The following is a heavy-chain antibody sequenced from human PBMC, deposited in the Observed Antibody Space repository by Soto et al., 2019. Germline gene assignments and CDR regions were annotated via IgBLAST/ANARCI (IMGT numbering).Heavy chain of an antibody. CDR1: GGTFSSYA. Sequence: AVKVSCKASGGTFSSYAISWVRQAPGQGLEWMGGIIPIFGTANYAQKFQGRVTITADESTSTAYMELSSLRSEDTAVYYCARDRDYGGNSVYNWFDPWGQGTLVTVSS. V-gene: IGHV1-69*13. CDR2: IIPIFGTA. J-gene: IGHJ5*02. CDR3: ARDRDYGGNSVYNWFDP. D-gene: IGHD4-17*01.